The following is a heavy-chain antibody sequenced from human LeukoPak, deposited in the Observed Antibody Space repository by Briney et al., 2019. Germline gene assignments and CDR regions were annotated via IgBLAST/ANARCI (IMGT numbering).Heavy chain of an antibody. V-gene: IGHV4-34*01. CDR3: ARQPSRGYSSSWYYYYYYMDV. Sequence: PSETLSLTCTVSGGSISSYSWSWIRQPPGKGLEWIGEINHSGSTNYNPSLKSRVTISVDTSKNQFSLKLSSVTAADTAVYYCARQPSRGYSSSWYYYYYYMDVWGKGTTVTISS. CDR1: GGSISSYS. J-gene: IGHJ6*03. D-gene: IGHD6-13*01. CDR2: INHSGST.